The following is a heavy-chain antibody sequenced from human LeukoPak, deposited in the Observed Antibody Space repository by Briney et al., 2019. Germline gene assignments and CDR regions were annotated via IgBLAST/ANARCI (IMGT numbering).Heavy chain of an antibody. CDR2: IKQDGSET. Sequence: GGSLRLSCAASGFTFSTYWMSWVRQAPGKGLEWVANIKQDGSETYYVDSVKGRLTISRDNAKNSLYLQMNSLRAEDTAVYYCARELVADCSGGDCDTSYSYYGMDVWGQGTTVTVSS. CDR3: ARELVADCSGGDCDTSYSYYGMDV. CDR1: GFTFSTYW. D-gene: IGHD2-15*01. J-gene: IGHJ6*02. V-gene: IGHV3-7*01.